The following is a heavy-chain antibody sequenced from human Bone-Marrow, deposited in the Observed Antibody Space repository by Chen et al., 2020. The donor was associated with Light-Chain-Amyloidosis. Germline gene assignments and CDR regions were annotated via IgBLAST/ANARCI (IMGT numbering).Heavy chain of an antibody. V-gene: IGHV5-51*01. CDR1: GYTFPNYW. CDR2: IYPDDSDA. CDR3: ARRRDCYNFDY. D-gene: IGHD2-21*01. Sequence: EVQLEQSGPEVKKPGESLKISCKGSGYTFPNYWIGWVRQMPGKGLEWMGVIYPDDSDARYSPSFEGQVTLSADKSITTAYLQWRSLKASDTAMYYCARRRDCYNFDYWGQGTLVTVSS. J-gene: IGHJ4*02.